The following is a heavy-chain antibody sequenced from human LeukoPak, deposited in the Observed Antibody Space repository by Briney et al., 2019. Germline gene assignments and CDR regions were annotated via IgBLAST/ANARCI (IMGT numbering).Heavy chain of an antibody. D-gene: IGHD1-26*01. CDR2: ISRSGGRT. V-gene: IGHV3-23*01. CDR3: AKDDGAPGDYYHGMDV. CDR1: GFTFSSYG. Sequence: PGGSLRVSCAASGFTFSSYGMSWVRQAPGKGLEWVSVISRSGGRTYYGDSVKGRFTISRDNSKNMLWLQMNSLRAEDTAVYYCAKDDGAPGDYYHGMDVWGRGTTVTVSS. J-gene: IGHJ6*02.